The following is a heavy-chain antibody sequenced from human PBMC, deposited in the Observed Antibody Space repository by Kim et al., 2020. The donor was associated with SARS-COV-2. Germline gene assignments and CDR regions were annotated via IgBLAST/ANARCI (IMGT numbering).Heavy chain of an antibody. J-gene: IGHJ5*02. V-gene: IGHV4-34*01. Sequence: SETLSLTCAVYGENFRAYYLSWIRQPPGKGLEWIGETNHRGTTNYNPSLKSRVTISVDTSKSQFSLKLSSVTAADTAVYYCAKARYFEWLLGRTADNYFDPWGQGTLVTVSS. CDR3: AKARYFEWLLGRTADNYFDP. CDR1: GENFRAYY. CDR2: TNHRGTT. D-gene: IGHD3-9*01.